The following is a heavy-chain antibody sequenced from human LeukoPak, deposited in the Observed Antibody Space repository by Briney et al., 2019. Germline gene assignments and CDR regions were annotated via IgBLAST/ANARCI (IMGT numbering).Heavy chain of an antibody. CDR2: IGGSGSST. CDR1: GFTFSSYG. CDR3: AKKGAVAVSLDYFDY. J-gene: IGHJ4*02. D-gene: IGHD6-19*01. Sequence: GGSLRLSCAASGFTFSSYGMSWVRQVPGKGLEWVSGIGGSGSSTYYTDSVKGRFTISRDNAKNTLYLQMNSLRVVDTAVYYCAKKGAVAVSLDYFDYWGQGTLVTVSS. V-gene: IGHV3-23*01.